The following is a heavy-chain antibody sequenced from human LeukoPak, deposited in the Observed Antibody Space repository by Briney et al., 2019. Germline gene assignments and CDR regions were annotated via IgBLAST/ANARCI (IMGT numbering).Heavy chain of an antibody. CDR1: GFTFSNAW. Sequence: GGSLRLSCAASGFTFSNAWMSWVRQAPGKGLEWVGRIKSKTDGGTTDYAAPVKGRFTVSRDDSKNTLYLQMNSLKTEDTAVYYCTTVYYYDSSGCYFRSRRDFDYWGQGTLVTVSS. J-gene: IGHJ4*02. D-gene: IGHD3-22*01. CDR3: TTVYYYDSSGCYFRSRRDFDY. CDR2: IKSKTDGGTT. V-gene: IGHV3-15*01.